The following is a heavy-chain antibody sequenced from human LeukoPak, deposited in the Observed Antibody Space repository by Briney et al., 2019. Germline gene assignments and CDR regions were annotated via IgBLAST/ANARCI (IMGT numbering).Heavy chain of an antibody. Sequence: GGSPRLSCAASGFTFSSYSMNWVRQAPGKGLEWVSYISSSSSTIYYADSVKGRFTISRDNAKNSLYLQMNSLRDEDTAVYYCARERRYYDFWGGYPGGMDVWGQGTTVTVSS. V-gene: IGHV3-48*02. CDR2: ISSSSSTI. D-gene: IGHD3-3*01. CDR1: GFTFSSYS. J-gene: IGHJ6*02. CDR3: ARERRYYDFWGGYPGGMDV.